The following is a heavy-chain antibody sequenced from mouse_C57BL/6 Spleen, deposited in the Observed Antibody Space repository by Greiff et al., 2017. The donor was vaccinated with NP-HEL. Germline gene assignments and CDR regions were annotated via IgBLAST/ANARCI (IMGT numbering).Heavy chain of an antibody. J-gene: IGHJ3*01. CDR2: ISDGGSYT. Sequence: EVKLMESGGGLVKPGGSLKLSCAASGFTFSSYAMSWVGQTPEKRLEWVATISDGGSYTYYPDNVKGRFTISRDNAKNNLYLQMSHLKSEDTAMYYCARDLGYYGSSVWFAYWGQGTLVTVSA. CDR3: ARDLGYYGSSVWFAY. D-gene: IGHD1-1*01. CDR1: GFTFSSYA. V-gene: IGHV5-4*01.